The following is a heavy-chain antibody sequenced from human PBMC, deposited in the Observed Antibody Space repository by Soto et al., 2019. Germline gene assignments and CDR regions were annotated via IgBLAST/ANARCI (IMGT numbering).Heavy chain of an antibody. CDR2: IVVGSGNT. CDR1: GFSYTSYA. V-gene: IGHV1-58*01. D-gene: IGHD3-22*01. Sequence: SVKGYCKASGFSYTSYAGQWVRKARGQRLEWIGWIVVGSGNTNYAQKFQERVTITRDMSTSTAYMELSSLRSEDTAVYYCAADTHYFYDSSGYYPDWRQGTLVTVSS. CDR3: AADTHYFYDSSGYYPD. J-gene: IGHJ4*02.